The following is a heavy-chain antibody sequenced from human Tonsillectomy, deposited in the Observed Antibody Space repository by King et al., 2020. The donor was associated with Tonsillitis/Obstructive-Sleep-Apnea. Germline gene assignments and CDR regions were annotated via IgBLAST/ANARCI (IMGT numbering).Heavy chain of an antibody. J-gene: IGHJ4*02. CDR2: IDYSGST. Sequence: QLQESGPGLVKPSQTLSLTCTVSGGSISSDGYYWSWIRQHPGKGLEWIGYIDYSGSTYYNPSLMSRCTISVDTPKNQFSLKLSSVTAADTAVYYCARIEKTHTVTLDYWGQGTLVTVSS. V-gene: IGHV4-31*03. D-gene: IGHD4-17*01. CDR1: GGSISSDGYY. CDR3: ARIEKTHTVTLDY.